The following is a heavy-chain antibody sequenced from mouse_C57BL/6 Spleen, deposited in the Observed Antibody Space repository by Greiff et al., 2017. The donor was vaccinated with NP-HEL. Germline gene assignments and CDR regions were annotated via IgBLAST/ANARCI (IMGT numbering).Heavy chain of an antibody. CDR1: GFTFTDYY. CDR3: ARYGNYSFAY. CDR2: IRNKANGYTT. V-gene: IGHV7-3*01. Sequence: EVHLVESGGGLVQPGGSLSLSCAASGFTFTDYYMSWVRQPPGKALEWLGFIRNKANGYTTEYSASVKGRFTIYRDNSQSILYLQMNALRAEDSATYYCARYGNYSFAYWGQGTLVTVSA. D-gene: IGHD2-1*01. J-gene: IGHJ3*01.